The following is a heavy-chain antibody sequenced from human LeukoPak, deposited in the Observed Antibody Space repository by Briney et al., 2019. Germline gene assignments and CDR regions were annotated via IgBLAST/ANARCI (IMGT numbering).Heavy chain of an antibody. CDR3: AKDLSSWGPSSDPFDI. D-gene: IGHD3-16*01. CDR1: GFSFGSYG. V-gene: IGHV3-23*01. J-gene: IGHJ3*02. CDR2: ISGSGANT. Sequence: GGTLRLSCAASGFSFGSYGMSWVRQVPGKGLQWVSAISGSGANTYYADSVKGRFTISRDNSKNTLYLQMNSLRAEDTAVYYCAKDLSSWGPSSDPFDIWGQGTMVTVSS.